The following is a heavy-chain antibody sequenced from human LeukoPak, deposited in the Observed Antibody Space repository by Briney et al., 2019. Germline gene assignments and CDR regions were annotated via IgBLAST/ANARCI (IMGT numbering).Heavy chain of an antibody. J-gene: IGHJ4*02. Sequence: KPGGSLRLSCAASGFTFSSYSMNWVRQAPGKGLEWVSSISSSSSYIYYADSVKGRFTISRDNAKNSLYLQMNSPRAEDTAVYYCTRARITMVRGVGFFDYWGQGTLVTVSS. D-gene: IGHD3-10*01. V-gene: IGHV3-21*01. CDR2: ISSSSSYI. CDR1: GFTFSSYS. CDR3: TRARITMVRGVGFFDY.